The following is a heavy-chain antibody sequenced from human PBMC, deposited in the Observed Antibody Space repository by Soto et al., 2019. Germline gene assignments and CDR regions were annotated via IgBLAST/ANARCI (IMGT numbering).Heavy chain of an antibody. V-gene: IGHV3-9*01. Sequence: SLRLSCAASGFTFDDYAMHWVRQAPGKGLEWVSGISWNSGSIGYADSVKGRFTISRDNAKNSLYLQMNSLRAEDTALYYCAKDISYDFWSGYEGYFDYWGQGTLVTVSS. CDR1: GFTFDDYA. CDR2: ISWNSGSI. CDR3: AKDISYDFWSGYEGYFDY. J-gene: IGHJ4*02. D-gene: IGHD3-3*01.